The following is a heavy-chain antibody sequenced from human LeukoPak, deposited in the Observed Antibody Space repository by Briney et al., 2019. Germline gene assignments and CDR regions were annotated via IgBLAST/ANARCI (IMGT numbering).Heavy chain of an antibody. CDR2: ISYDGSNK. CDR3: AVYSTSSGGLDP. Sequence: GGSLRLSCAASGFTFSSYGMHWVRQAPGKGLEWVAVISYDGSNKYYADSVKGRFTISRDNAKNSLYLQMNSLRTDDTAVYYCAVYSTSSGGLDPWGQGTLVTVSS. J-gene: IGHJ5*02. D-gene: IGHD6-6*01. CDR1: GFTFSSYG. V-gene: IGHV3-30*03.